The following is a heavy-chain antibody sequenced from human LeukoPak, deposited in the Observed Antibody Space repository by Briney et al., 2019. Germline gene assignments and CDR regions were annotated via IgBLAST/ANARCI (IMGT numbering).Heavy chain of an antibody. CDR1: GFTFSSYA. V-gene: IGHV3-30*04. CDR2: ISYDGSNK. CDR3: ARSGGGSGWYSIGYYYYYMDV. Sequence: GGSLRLSCAASGFTFSSYAMHWVRQAPGKGLEWVAVISYDGSNKYYADSVKGRFTISRDNSKNTLYLQMNSLRAEDTAVYYCARSGGGSGWYSIGYYYYYMDVWGKGTTVTVSS. J-gene: IGHJ6*03. D-gene: IGHD6-19*01.